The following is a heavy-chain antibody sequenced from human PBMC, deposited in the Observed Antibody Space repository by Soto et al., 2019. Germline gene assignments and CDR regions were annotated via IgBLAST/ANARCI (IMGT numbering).Heavy chain of an antibody. V-gene: IGHV4-4*07. Sequence: PSETLSLTCNVSDDSLSTFYCIFIGHASWKGLEWIGRIYASGSTNYNPSLKGRVTMSVDTSKKQFSLKMISVTAADTAVYYCARSAIPRGGWFRPWGQGVLVTVSS. CDR3: ARSAIPRGGWFRP. J-gene: IGHJ5*02. CDR1: DDSLSTFY. CDR2: IYASGST. D-gene: IGHD2-21*01.